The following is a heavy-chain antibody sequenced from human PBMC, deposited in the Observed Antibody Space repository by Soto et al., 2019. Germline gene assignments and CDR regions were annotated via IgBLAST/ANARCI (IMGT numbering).Heavy chain of an antibody. D-gene: IGHD1-26*01. Sequence: QVQLVESGGGVVQPGRSLRLSCAASGFTFSSYGMHWVRQAPGKGLEWVAFIWYDGSNKYYADAVKGRFTSSRDNSKHTVYMQMNSLRAEDRAVYYGERDVSGGMDVWGQGTTVTVSS. CDR2: IWYDGSNK. J-gene: IGHJ6*02. CDR3: ERDVSGGMDV. CDR1: GFTFSSYG. V-gene: IGHV3-33*01.